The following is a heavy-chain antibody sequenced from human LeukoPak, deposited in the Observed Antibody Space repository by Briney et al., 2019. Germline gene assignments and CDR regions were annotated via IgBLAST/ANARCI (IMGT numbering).Heavy chain of an antibody. V-gene: IGHV4-59*08. CDR1: GGSISGYH. Sequence: SETLSLTCTVTGGSISGYHWNWIRLSPGKGLEWMANIFYTGNADYNPSLESRVTISVDTSKNEISLILSSVTAADTAIYYCARKTYCSGGRCYGENWFDPWGQGTLVTVSS. CDR2: IFYTGNA. CDR3: ARKTYCSGGRCYGENWFDP. J-gene: IGHJ5*02. D-gene: IGHD2-15*01.